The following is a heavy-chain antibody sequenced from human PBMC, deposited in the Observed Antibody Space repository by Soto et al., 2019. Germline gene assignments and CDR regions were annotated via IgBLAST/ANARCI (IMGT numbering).Heavy chain of an antibody. Sequence: QVQLVQSGPEVKKPGSSVKVSCKVSGGTFSSHAINWLRQAPGQGLEWMGVIIPVTDTPNNAEKFQGRGTITQEKSTTTGYMELSSLTFDDKAVYFCARGNKGPGHYGPGSQGWYGPWGQGTLVTVSS. V-gene: IGHV1-69*06. CDR2: IIPVTDTP. CDR1: GGTFSSHA. D-gene: IGHD3-10*01. CDR3: ARGNKGPGHYGPGSQGWYGP. J-gene: IGHJ5*02.